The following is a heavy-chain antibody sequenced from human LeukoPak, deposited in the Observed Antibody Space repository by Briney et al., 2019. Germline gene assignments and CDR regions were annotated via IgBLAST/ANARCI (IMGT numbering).Heavy chain of an antibody. CDR2: INHSGST. D-gene: IGHD3-10*01. Sequence: SETLSPTCAVYGGSFSGYYWSWIRQPPGKGLEWIGEINHSGSTNYNPSLKSRVTISVDTSKNQFSLKLSSVTAADTAVYYCARTLSSMVRGVITPRFDPWGQGTLVTVSS. CDR3: ARTLSSMVRGVITPRFDP. V-gene: IGHV4-34*01. CDR1: GGSFSGYY. J-gene: IGHJ5*02.